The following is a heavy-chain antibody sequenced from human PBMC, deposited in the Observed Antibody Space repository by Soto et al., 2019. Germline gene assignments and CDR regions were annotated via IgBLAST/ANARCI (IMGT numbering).Heavy chain of an antibody. Sequence: SETLSLTCSVFGGSMSPYYWSWIRQSPGKGLEWIANIYYRGNTNYNPSLESRVTISIDTSKNQFSLKLNSLTAADTAVYYCARHSKMIRDFECYTGMDVWGHG. J-gene: IGHJ6*02. V-gene: IGHV4-59*08. CDR2: IYYRGNT. CDR1: GGSMSPYY. CDR3: ARHSKMIRDFECYTGMDV. D-gene: IGHD2-2*02.